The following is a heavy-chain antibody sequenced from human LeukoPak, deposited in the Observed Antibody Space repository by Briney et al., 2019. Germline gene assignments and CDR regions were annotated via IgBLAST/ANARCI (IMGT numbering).Heavy chain of an antibody. CDR2: IKHRGST. J-gene: IGHJ5*02. V-gene: IGHV4-34*01. D-gene: IGHD3-10*01. CDR3: ARVFFTYGSGKLNWFDP. Sequence: PSETLSLTCAVYGGSFSGYYWSWIRQPPGKGLEWIGEIKHRGSTNYNPSLKSRVTISVETSKNPFSLTLSPVTAADTAVYYCARVFFTYGSGKLNWFDPWGQGTLVTVSS. CDR1: GGSFSGYY.